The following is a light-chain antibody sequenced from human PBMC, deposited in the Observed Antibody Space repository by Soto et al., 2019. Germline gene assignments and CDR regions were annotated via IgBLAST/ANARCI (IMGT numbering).Light chain of an antibody. J-gene: IGKJ1*01. CDR1: QTIEYF. CDR2: YAS. CDR3: QQSYSIPWT. V-gene: IGKV1-39*01. Sequence: DIEMTQSPSSLSASVGDIVTITCRASQTIEYFLNWYQQKPGKAPKLLINYASRLQGGVPSSFSGSGSGTDFTLTITSLQPEDFATYFCQQSYSIPWTFGQGTKVEIK.